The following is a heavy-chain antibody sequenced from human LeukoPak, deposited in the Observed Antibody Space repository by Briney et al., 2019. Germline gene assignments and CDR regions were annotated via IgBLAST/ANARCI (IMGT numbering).Heavy chain of an antibody. V-gene: IGHV4-4*07. CDR2: IYTSGST. Sequence: NSSETLSLTCTVSGGSISSYYWSWLRQPAGKGLEWIGRIYTSGSTNYNPSLKSRVTMSVDTSKNHFSLKLSSVTAADTAVYYCAISAPSAPIYYYYMDVWGKGTTVTVSS. D-gene: IGHD6-6*01. CDR3: AISAPSAPIYYYYMDV. J-gene: IGHJ6*03. CDR1: GGSISSYY.